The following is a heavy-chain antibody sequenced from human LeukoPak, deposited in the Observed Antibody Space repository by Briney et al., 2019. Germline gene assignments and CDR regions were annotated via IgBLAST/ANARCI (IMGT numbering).Heavy chain of an antibody. D-gene: IGHD3-3*01. Sequence: GGSLRLSCAASGFTFSSYGMHWVRQAPGKGLEWVAVISYDGSNKYYADSVKGRFTISRDNSKNTLYLQMNSLRAEDTAVYYCAKDPNDFWSGYYVFWSQGTLVTVSS. CDR1: GFTFSSYG. V-gene: IGHV3-30*18. CDR3: AKDPNDFWSGYYVF. CDR2: ISYDGSNK. J-gene: IGHJ4*02.